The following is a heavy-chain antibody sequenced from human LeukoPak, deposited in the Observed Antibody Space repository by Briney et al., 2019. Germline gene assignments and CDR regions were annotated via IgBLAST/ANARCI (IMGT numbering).Heavy chain of an antibody. CDR1: GYTFTNYG. Sequence: GASVKVSCKASGYTFTNYGIAWVRQAPGQGLEWMGWISAYTGNTNYAQKIQGRLTMTTDTSTSTAFMELRSLRSDDTAVYYCARDGPQSSSDYWGQGTLVTVSS. CDR3: ARDGPQSSSDY. V-gene: IGHV1-18*01. J-gene: IGHJ4*02. CDR2: ISAYTGNT. D-gene: IGHD6-6*01.